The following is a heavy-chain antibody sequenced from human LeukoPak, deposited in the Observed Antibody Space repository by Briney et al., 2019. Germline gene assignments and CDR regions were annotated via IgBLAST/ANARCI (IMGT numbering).Heavy chain of an antibody. D-gene: IGHD6-19*01. CDR2: INDSGGST. V-gene: IGHV3-23*01. Sequence: PGGSLRLSCAASGFTFSNYAMSWVRQAPGKGLEWVSAINDSGGSTYYADSVKGRFTLSRDNSKNTLYLQMNSLRAEDTAVYYCAKPAISSRGWYYDYWGQGTLVTVSS. CDR1: GFTFSNYA. J-gene: IGHJ4*02. CDR3: AKPAISSRGWYYDY.